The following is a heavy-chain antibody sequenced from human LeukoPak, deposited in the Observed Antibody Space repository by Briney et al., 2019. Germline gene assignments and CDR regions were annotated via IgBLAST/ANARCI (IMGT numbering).Heavy chain of an antibody. D-gene: IGHD2-21*01. CDR2: IYYYGGT. V-gene: IGHV4-39*01. Sequence: SETLSLTCTVSGDSISSRCYYLGWIRQPPGKGLEWIGSIYYYGGTYYNPSLKSRITISVDTSKSQISLKLSSLTAADTAVYYCARNRTTTGVIDRVDVFDVWGQGTIVTVSS. CDR1: GDSISSRCYY. J-gene: IGHJ3*01. CDR3: ARNRTTTGVIDRVDVFDV.